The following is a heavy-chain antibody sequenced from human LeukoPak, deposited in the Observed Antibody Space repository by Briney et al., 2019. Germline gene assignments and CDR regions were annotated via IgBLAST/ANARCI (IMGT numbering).Heavy chain of an antibody. D-gene: IGHD2-2*01. CDR3: ARRLVVPAAIIYYYYYMDV. CDR2: INHSGST. V-gene: IGHV4-34*01. Sequence: SETLSLTCAVYGGSFSGYYWSWIRQPPGKGLEWIGEINHSGSTNYNPSLKSRVTISVDTSKNQFSLKLSSVTAADTAVYYCARRLVVPAAIIYYYYYMDVWGKGTTVTISS. CDR1: GGSFSGYY. J-gene: IGHJ6*03.